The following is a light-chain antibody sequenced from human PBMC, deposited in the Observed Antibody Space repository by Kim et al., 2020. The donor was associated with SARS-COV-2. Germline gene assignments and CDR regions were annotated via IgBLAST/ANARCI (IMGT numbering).Light chain of an antibody. J-gene: IGLJ3*02. V-gene: IGLV6-57*03. CDR3: QSYDSSNWV. Sequence: TTLTISCTRSGGSNASNYVQWYQQRPGSAPTTVIYEDNQRPSGVPDRFSGSIDSSSNSASLTISGLKTEDEADYYCQSYDSSNWVFGGGTQLTVL. CDR1: GGSNASNY. CDR2: EDN.